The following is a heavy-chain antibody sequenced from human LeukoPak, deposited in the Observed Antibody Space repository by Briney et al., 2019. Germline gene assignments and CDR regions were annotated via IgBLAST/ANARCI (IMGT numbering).Heavy chain of an antibody. CDR1: GYTFTRYG. J-gene: IGHJ3*02. Sequence: ASVKVSCKASGYTFTRYGINWVRQAPGEGLEWMGWISVHGGNANYAQKVQGRVTMTRGISTSTAYMELRSLRHDDTAVYFCARGVDNYDGSVDAFLIWGQGTPVTVSS. V-gene: IGHV1-18*01. CDR3: ARGVDNYDGSVDAFLI. CDR2: ISVHGGNA. D-gene: IGHD3-22*01.